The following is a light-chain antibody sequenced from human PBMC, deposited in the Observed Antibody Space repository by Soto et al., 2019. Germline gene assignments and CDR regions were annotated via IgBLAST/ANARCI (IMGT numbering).Light chain of an antibody. Sequence: EIVLTQSPGTLSLSPIEIATLSCMASQTLSNSFIAWYQQKPGQAPRLLIYDTSSRATGVPDRYSASGSGTDFTLTISRLEPEDFAVFFCQQYGTSEIIFGQGTRLEIK. CDR2: DTS. CDR3: QQYGTSEII. V-gene: IGKV3-20*01. CDR1: QTLSNSF. J-gene: IGKJ5*01.